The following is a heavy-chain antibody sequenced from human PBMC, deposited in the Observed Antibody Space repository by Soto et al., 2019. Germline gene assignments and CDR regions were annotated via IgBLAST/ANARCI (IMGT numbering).Heavy chain of an antibody. V-gene: IGHV3-33*01. D-gene: IGHD4-17*01. J-gene: IGHJ6*04. CDR2: IWYDGSNK. Sequence: QVQLVESGGGVVQPGRSLRLSCAASGFTFSSYGMHWVRQAPGKGLEWVAVIWYDGSNKYYADSVKGRFTISRDNSKNTLYLQMNSLRAEDTAVYSCARDTAPPYYYGMDVWGKGTTVTVSS. CDR3: ARDTAPPYYYGMDV. CDR1: GFTFSSYG.